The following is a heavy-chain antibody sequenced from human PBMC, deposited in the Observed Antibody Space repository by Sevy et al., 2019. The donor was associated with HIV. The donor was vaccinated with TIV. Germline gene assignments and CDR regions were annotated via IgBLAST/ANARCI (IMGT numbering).Heavy chain of an antibody. D-gene: IGHD6-19*01. V-gene: IGHV1-69*13. Sequence: ASVKVSCKASGGTFSSYGISWVRQAPGQGLEWMGGIIPILGTVNYAQKFQGRVTITADESTKTAYMELSSLRSEDTAVYYCARGGGNGWYXFDYWGQETLVTVSS. CDR2: IIPILGTV. CDR3: ARGGGNGWYXFDY. CDR1: GGTFSSYG. J-gene: IGHJ4*02.